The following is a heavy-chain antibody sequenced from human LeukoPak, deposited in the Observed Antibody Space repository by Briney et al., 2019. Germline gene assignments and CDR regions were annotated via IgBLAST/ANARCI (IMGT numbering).Heavy chain of an antibody. Sequence: GGSLRLSCAASGFTFSTYSMNWVRQAPGKGLEWVSSIATSSNYIYYAGSLKGRFTIYRDNAKNSLYLHMNSLRPEDTAVYYCARGRSITILRGVAISDGFDLWGRGTKVTVS. D-gene: IGHD3-10*01. CDR1: GFTFSTYS. V-gene: IGHV3-21*06. J-gene: IGHJ3*01. CDR3: ARGRSITILRGVAISDGFDL. CDR2: IATSSNYI.